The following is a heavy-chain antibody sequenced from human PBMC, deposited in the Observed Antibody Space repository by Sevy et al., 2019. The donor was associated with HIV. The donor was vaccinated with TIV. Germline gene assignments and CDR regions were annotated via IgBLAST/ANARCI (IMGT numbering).Heavy chain of an antibody. CDR2: IWYDGSSK. Sequence: GGSLRLSCAASGFTFSSYGMNWVRQAPGKGLEWVALIWYDGSSKYYADSVKGRFTISRDNSKNTLYLQMNSLRAEDTAVYYCARGANYYDSSGSQPNFDYWGQGTLVTVSS. D-gene: IGHD3-22*01. CDR1: GFTFSSYG. V-gene: IGHV3-33*01. J-gene: IGHJ4*02. CDR3: ARGANYYDSSGSQPNFDY.